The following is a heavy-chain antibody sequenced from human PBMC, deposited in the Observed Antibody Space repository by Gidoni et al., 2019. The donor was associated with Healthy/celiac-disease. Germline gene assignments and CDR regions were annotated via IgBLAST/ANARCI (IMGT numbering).Heavy chain of an antibody. CDR3: ARDLRVGATRGWFDP. CDR1: AVTFSSYG. J-gene: IGHJ5*02. V-gene: IGHV3-33*01. D-gene: IGHD1-26*01. Sequence: QVQLVESGGGVVQPGRSLRLSSAASAVTFSSYGMHWVRQAPGKGLVWVAVIWYDGSNKYYADSVKGRFTISRDNSKNTLYLQMNSLRAEDTAVYYCARDLRVGATRGWFDPWGQGTLVTVSS. CDR2: IWYDGSNK.